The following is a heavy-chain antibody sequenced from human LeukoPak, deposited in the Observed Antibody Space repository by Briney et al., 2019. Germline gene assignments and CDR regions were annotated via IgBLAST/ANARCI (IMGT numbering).Heavy chain of an antibody. CDR3: ARATLDN. CDR1: GFTVSNNY. J-gene: IGHJ4*02. V-gene: IGHV3-53*01. CDR2: IYSGGST. Sequence: PGGSLRLSCAASGFTVSNNYISWVRQAPGKGLGWVAVIYSGGSTKYADSVKARFTTPRNNSKNTVYLQMNSRRADDTAVYYCARATLDNWGQGTLVTVSS.